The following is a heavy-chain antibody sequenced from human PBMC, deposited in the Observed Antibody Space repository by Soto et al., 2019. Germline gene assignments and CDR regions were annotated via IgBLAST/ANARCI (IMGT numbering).Heavy chain of an antibody. CDR1: GGTFSSYA. D-gene: IGHD3-22*01. CDR2: IIPIFGTA. J-gene: IGHJ3*02. Sequence: LVKVSCKASGGTFSSYAISWVRQAPGQGLEWMGGIIPIFGTANYAQKFQGRVTITADESTSTAYMELSSLRSEDTAVYYCARGVTTDPSTLDDAFDIWGQGTMVTVSS. CDR3: ARGVTTDPSTLDDAFDI. V-gene: IGHV1-69*13.